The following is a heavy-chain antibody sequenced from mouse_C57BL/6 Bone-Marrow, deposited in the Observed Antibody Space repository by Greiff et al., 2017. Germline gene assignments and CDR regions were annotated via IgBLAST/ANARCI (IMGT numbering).Heavy chain of an antibody. Sequence: VQLKESGAELVRPGASVKLSCTASGFNIKDDYMPWVKQRPEQGLEWIGWIDPENGDTEYASKFQGKVTITADTAYNTAYLQLSSLTSEDTSVYYCTTPIYYDYDDVFAYWGQGTLVTVSA. CDR1: GFNIKDDY. V-gene: IGHV14-4*01. J-gene: IGHJ3*01. D-gene: IGHD2-4*01. CDR3: TTPIYYDYDDVFAY. CDR2: IDPENGDT.